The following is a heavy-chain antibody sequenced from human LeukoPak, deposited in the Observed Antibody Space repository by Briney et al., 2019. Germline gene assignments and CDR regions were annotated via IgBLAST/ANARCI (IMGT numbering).Heavy chain of an antibody. J-gene: IGHJ4*02. V-gene: IGHV1-3*01. D-gene: IGHD3-22*01. CDR2: INAGNDNT. CDR3: ARGIWVRHNNGYYLDS. CDR1: GYTFTSYG. Sequence: ASVKVSCKASGYTFTSYGISWVRQAPGQRLEWMGWINAGNDNTKYSQKFQGRVTISRDASANTAYMELSSLGSEDAAVYYCARGIWVRHNNGYYLDSWGQGTLVTVSS.